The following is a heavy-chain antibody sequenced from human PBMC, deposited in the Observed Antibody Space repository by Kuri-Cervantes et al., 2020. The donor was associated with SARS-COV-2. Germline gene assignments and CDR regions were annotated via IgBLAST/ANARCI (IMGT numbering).Heavy chain of an antibody. CDR1: GFTFSSYW. CDR2: ISGSGGST. Sequence: GESLKISCAASGFTFSSYWMSWVRQAPGKGLEWVSAISGSGGSTYYADSVKGRFTISRDNSKNTLYLQMNSLRAEDTAVYYCAKDGVTTYWYFDLWGRGTLVTVSS. J-gene: IGHJ2*01. D-gene: IGHD4-11*01. CDR3: AKDGVTTYWYFDL. V-gene: IGHV3-23*01.